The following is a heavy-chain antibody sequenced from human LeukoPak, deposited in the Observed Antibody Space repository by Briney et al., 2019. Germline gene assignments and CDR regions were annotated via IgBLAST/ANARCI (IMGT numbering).Heavy chain of an antibody. D-gene: IGHD3-3*01. Sequence: GSLRLSCEASGFTFTTYSMTWIRQSPGKGLEWIGEINHRGNTNYNTVLKSRVSISVEASKNQFSLKVNSMTVADTAAYFCARKRRRGYYLNSAFDVWGQGTVVTVSS. CDR3: ARKRRRGYYLNSAFDV. V-gene: IGHV4-34*01. CDR1: GFTFTTYS. CDR2: INHRGNT. J-gene: IGHJ3*01.